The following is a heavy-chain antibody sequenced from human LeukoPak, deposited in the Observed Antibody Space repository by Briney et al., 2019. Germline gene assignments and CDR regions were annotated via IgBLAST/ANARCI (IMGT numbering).Heavy chain of an antibody. J-gene: IGHJ6*02. V-gene: IGHV1-18*01. CDR3: ARDGWEYGDYYGMDV. D-gene: IGHD4-17*01. CDR2: ISAYNGNT. CDR1: GYTFTSYG. Sequence: GASVKVSCKASGYTFTSYGISWVRQAPGQGLEWMGWISAYNGNTNYAQKRQGRVTMTTDTSTSTAYMERRSLRSDGTAVYYCARDGWEYGDYYGMDVWGQGTTVTVSS.